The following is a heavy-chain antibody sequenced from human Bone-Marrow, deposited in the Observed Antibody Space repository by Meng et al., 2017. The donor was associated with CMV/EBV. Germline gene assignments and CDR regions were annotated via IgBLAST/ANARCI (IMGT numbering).Heavy chain of an antibody. V-gene: IGHV4-34*01. CDR1: GGSVSGYY. D-gene: IGHD3-10*01. CDR2: INHSGST. J-gene: IGHJ5*02. CDR3: ARGVNYYGSGFDP. Sequence: GAVYGGSVSGYYWSWIRQPPGKGLEWIGEINHSGSTNYNPSLKSRVTISVDTSKNQFSLKLSSVTAADTAVYHCARGVNYYGSGFDPWGQGTLVTVSS.